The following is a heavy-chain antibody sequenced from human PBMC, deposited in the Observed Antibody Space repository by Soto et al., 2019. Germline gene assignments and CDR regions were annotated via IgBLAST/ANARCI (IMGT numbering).Heavy chain of an antibody. Sequence: GGSLRLSCVASGFPFDSYGIHWVRRAPGKGLEWVATIGFAGNNKYYADSVKGRFTISRDNSKNTLSLQMNSLRAEDTAVYYCARDPRALVRQYYGMDVWGQGTTVTVSS. CDR1: GFPFDSYG. CDR3: ARDPRALVRQYYGMDV. CDR2: IGFAGNNK. D-gene: IGHD1-26*01. J-gene: IGHJ6*02. V-gene: IGHV3-33*01.